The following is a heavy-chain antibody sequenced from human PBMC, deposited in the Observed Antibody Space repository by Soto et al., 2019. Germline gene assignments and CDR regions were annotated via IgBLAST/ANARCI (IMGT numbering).Heavy chain of an antibody. J-gene: IGHJ6*02. D-gene: IGHD3-3*01. CDR3: ARVVTIFSHMDV. Sequence: GGSLRLSCAASGFTFDDYGMSWVRQAPGKGLEWVSGINWNGGSTGYADSVKGRFTISRDNAKNSLCLQMNSLRAEDTALYYCARVVTIFSHMDVWGQGTTVTVSS. CDR2: INWNGGST. V-gene: IGHV3-20*04. CDR1: GFTFDDYG.